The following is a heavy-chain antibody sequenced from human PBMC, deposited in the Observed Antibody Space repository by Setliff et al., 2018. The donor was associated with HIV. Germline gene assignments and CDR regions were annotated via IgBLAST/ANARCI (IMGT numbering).Heavy chain of an antibody. CDR1: GYPFTRYA. V-gene: IGHV1-3*01. CDR2: INPDNGNT. J-gene: IGHJ3*02. CDR3: ARGHSSSAYDAYDI. Sequence: GASVKVSCKASGYPFTRYAIHWLRQAPGQSLEWMGWINPDNGNTKYSQKFQGRVTITRDTSASTVYMELSSLRSEGTAVYYCARGHSSSAYDAYDIWGQGTMVTVSS. D-gene: IGHD6-6*01.